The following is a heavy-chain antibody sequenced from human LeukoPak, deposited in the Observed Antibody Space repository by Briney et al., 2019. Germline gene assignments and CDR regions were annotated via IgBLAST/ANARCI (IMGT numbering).Heavy chain of an antibody. CDR3: AKGRYYFDY. V-gene: IGHV3-43*02. CDR2: ISGDGDIT. J-gene: IGHJ4*02. Sequence: PGGSLRLSCAASGFSFDDYAMEWVRQAPGKGLEWVSHISGDGDITYYADSVKGRFTISRDNSKNSLYLQMNSLRTEDTALYYCAKGRYYFDYWGQGTLVTVSS. CDR1: GFSFDDYA.